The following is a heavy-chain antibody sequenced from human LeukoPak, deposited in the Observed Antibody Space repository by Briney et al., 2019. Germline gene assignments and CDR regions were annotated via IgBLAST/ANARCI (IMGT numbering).Heavy chain of an antibody. CDR2: ISSSSSYI. Sequence: GGSLRLSCAASGFTFSSYSMNWGRQAPGRGLEWVSSISSSSSYIYYADSVKGRFTISRDNAKNSLYLQMNSLRAEDTAVYYCARDPTGIAAAGASDYWGQGTLVTVSS. V-gene: IGHV3-21*01. CDR1: GFTFSSYS. J-gene: IGHJ4*02. CDR3: ARDPTGIAAAGASDY. D-gene: IGHD6-13*01.